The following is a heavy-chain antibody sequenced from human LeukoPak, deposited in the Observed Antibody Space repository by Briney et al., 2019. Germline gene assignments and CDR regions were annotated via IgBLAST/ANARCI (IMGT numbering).Heavy chain of an antibody. CDR1: VYTFISYD. CDR2: MNPNSGIT. CDR3: ARGLYYYDSNGRTPYDY. V-gene: IGHV1-8*01. Sequence: ASVKVSCKASVYTFISYDINWVRQATGQGLEWMGWMNPNSGITGYAQKFQGRVSMTRNTSISTAYMELSSLKSEDTAVYYCARGLYYYDSNGRTPYDYWGQGTLVTVSS. D-gene: IGHD3-22*01. J-gene: IGHJ4*02.